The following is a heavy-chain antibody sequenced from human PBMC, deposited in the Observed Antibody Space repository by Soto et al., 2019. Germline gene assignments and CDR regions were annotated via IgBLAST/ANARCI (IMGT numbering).Heavy chain of an antibody. D-gene: IGHD6-13*01. J-gene: IGHJ4*02. Sequence: SETLSLTCTVSGGSISSGGYYWSWIRQHPGKGLEWIGYIYYSGSTYYNPSLKSRVTISVDTSKNQFSLKLSSVTAADTAVYYCERGGSSWYYDYWGQGTMVTVSS. CDR2: IYYSGST. CDR1: GGSISSGGYY. CDR3: ERGGSSWYYDY. V-gene: IGHV4-31*03.